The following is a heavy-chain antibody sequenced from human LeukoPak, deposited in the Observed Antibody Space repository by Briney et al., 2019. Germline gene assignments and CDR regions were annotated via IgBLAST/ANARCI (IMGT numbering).Heavy chain of an antibody. CDR3: AKGGSASHFEF. CDR2: IYTGGTT. Sequence: QPGGSLRLSCAASGFIVSSYYMSWVRQAPGKGLEWVSVIYTGGTTYYADSVKGRFTISRDNSKNTLYLQMNSLRAEDTAVYYCAKGGSASHFEFWGQGTLVTVSS. V-gene: IGHV3-53*01. CDR1: GFIVSSYY. J-gene: IGHJ4*02. D-gene: IGHD2-2*01.